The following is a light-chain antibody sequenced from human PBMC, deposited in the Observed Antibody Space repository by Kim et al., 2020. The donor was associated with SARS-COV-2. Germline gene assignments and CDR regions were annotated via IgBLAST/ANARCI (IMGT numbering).Light chain of an antibody. CDR1: STNIGSNA. J-gene: IGLJ1*01. CDR3: AAWDDSLNGFYV. CDR2: SNN. V-gene: IGLV1-44*01. Sequence: QRVTISCSGRSTNIGSNAVNWYQQLRGTAPKLLIYSNNQRPSGVPDRISGSKSGTSASLAISGLQSEDEADYYCAAWDDSLNGFYVFGTGTKVTVL.